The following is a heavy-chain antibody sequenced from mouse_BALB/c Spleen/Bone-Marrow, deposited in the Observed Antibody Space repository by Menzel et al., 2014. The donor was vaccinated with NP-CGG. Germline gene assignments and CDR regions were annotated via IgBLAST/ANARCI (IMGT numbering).Heavy chain of an antibody. CDR3: ARLGYYGWFAY. D-gene: IGHD2-3*01. V-gene: IGHV4-1*02. CDR1: GFDFSRYW. CDR2: INPESNTI. J-gene: IGHJ3*01. Sequence: DVKLVESGGGLVQPGGSLKLSCVASGFDFSRYWMSWVRQAPGKGLQWIGEINPESNTINYTPSLKDKFIISRDNAKNTLYLQMSKVRSEDTALYCCARLGYYGWFAYWGQGTLVTVSA.